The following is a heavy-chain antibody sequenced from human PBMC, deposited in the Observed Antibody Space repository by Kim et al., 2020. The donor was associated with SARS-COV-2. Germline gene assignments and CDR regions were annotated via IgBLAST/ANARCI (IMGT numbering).Heavy chain of an antibody. Sequence: SETLSLTCAVSGGSISSSNWWSWVRQPPGKGLEWIGEIYNSGSTNYNPSLKSLFTISVDKSKNQFSLKLSSVTAADTAVYYCARVVYGDFYYYYGMDVWGQGTTVTVSS. V-gene: IGHV4-4*02. CDR3: ARVVYGDFYYYYGMDV. D-gene: IGHD4-17*01. CDR1: GGSISSSNW. CDR2: IYNSGST. J-gene: IGHJ6*02.